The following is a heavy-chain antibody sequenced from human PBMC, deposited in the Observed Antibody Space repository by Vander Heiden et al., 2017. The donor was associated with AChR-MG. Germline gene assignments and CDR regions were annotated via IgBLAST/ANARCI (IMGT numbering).Heavy chain of an antibody. V-gene: IGHV3-30-3*01. CDR2: ISYDGSNE. D-gene: IGHD6-19*01. Sequence: QVQLVESGGGVVQPGRSLRLSCDASGFTFSSYAMHWVRQAPGKGLEWVASISYDGSNEYYADSVKGRFTISRDNSKDTVSLQINSLRAEDTAVYYCASLRSSGWSLPLDYWGQGTLVTVSS. CDR3: ASLRSSGWSLPLDY. J-gene: IGHJ4*02. CDR1: GFTFSSYA.